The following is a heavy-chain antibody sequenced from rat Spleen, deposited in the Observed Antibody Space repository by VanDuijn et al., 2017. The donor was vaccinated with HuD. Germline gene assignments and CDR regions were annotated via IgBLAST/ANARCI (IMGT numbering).Heavy chain of an antibody. D-gene: IGHD1-3*01. Sequence: EVQLVESGGGLVQPGRSLKLSCVASGFTFNNYWMTWIRQAPKKGLEWVASISYEGSSTYYGDSVKGRFTISRDNAKSTLYLQMNSLRSEDTATYYCTTVRFNYGSYVMDAWGQGASVTVSS. V-gene: IGHV5-31*01. CDR2: ISYEGSST. CDR3: TTVRFNYGSYVMDA. J-gene: IGHJ4*01. CDR1: GFTFNNYW.